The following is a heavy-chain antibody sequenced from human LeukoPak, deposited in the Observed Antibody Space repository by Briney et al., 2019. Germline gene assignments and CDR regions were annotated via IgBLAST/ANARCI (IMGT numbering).Heavy chain of an antibody. Sequence: PGGSLRLSCAASGFTFSTYYMTWVRQAPGKGLEWVANINQDGSEKYYVDSVKGRFTISRDNAKNSLSLQMNSLRAEDTAVYSCATQMKGEVVRGVIIIPSDAFDIWGQGTMVTVSS. D-gene: IGHD3-10*01. CDR2: INQDGSEK. J-gene: IGHJ3*02. CDR1: GFTFSTYY. CDR3: ATQMKGEVVRGVIIIPSDAFDI. V-gene: IGHV3-7*01.